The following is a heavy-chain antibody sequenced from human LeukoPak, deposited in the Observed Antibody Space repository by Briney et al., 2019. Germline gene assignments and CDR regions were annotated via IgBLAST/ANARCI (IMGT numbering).Heavy chain of an antibody. CDR2: ISSSSSTI. J-gene: IGHJ4*02. D-gene: IGHD1-14*01. CDR1: GFTFNSYS. CDR3: AREPHSNLNDY. V-gene: IGHV3-48*04. Sequence: PGGSLRLSCAASGFTFNSYSMNWVRQAPGKGLEWVSYISSSSSTIYYADSVKGRFTISRDNAKNSLYLQMNSLRAEDTAVYYCAREPHSNLNDYWGQGTLVTVSS.